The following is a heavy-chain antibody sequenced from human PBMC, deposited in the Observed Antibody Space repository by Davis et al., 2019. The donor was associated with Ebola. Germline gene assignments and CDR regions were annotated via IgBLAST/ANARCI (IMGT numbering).Heavy chain of an antibody. V-gene: IGHV4-31*03. Sequence: PSETLSLTCTVSGGSISRDGSYWTWIRQHPGKGLEWIGYIYYSGSTYYKPSLKSRVTISVDTSKNQFSLNLYSVTVADTAMYYCARDLRYDSSGYDYYFYLDVWGKGTTVTVSS. CDR1: GGSISRDGSY. J-gene: IGHJ6*03. CDR3: ARDLRYDSSGYDYYFYLDV. CDR2: IYYSGST. D-gene: IGHD3-22*01.